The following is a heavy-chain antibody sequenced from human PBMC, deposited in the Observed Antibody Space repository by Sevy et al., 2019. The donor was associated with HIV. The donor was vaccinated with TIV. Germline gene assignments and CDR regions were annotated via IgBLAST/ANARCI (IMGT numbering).Heavy chain of an antibody. J-gene: IGHJ4*02. V-gene: IGHV2-5*02. D-gene: IGHD3-22*01. CDR2: IYWDDDK. CDR3: AHTYYYDSSGYPYFDY. Sequence: SGPTLVKPTQTLTLTCTFSGFSLSTSGVGVGWIRQPPGKALEWLALIYWDDDKRYSPSLSSRLTITKDTSKNQVVLTMTNMDPVDTATYYCAHTYYYDSSGYPYFDYWGQGTLVTVSS. CDR1: GFSLSTSGVG.